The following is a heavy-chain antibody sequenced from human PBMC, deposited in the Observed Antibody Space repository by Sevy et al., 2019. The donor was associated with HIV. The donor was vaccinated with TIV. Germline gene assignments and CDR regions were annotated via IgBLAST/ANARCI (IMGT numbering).Heavy chain of an antibody. CDR3: ASDDRGGIAAAGQTVRVLWSFDY. Sequence: ASVKVSCKASGYTFTSYAMNWLRQAPGQGLEWMGWINTNTGNPTYAQGFTGRFVFSLDTSVSTAYLQISSLKAEDTAVYYCASDDRGGIAAAGQTVRVLWSFDYWGQGTLVTVSS. V-gene: IGHV7-4-1*02. CDR1: GYTFTSYA. J-gene: IGHJ4*02. CDR2: INTNTGNP. D-gene: IGHD6-13*01.